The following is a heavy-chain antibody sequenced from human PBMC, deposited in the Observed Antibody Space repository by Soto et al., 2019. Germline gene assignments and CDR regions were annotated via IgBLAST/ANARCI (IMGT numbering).Heavy chain of an antibody. Sequence: PGDSLKLWCKGSGYSFACYLITWVRQTPGKGLEWMGRIDPSDSQTYYSPSFRGHVTISVTKSITTVFLQWSSLRASDTAMYYCARQIYDSDTGPNFQYYFDSWGQGTTVNVSS. CDR2: IDPSDSQT. CDR1: GYSFACYL. J-gene: IGHJ4*02. V-gene: IGHV5-10-1*01. CDR3: ARQIYDSDTGPNFQYYFDS. D-gene: IGHD3-22*01.